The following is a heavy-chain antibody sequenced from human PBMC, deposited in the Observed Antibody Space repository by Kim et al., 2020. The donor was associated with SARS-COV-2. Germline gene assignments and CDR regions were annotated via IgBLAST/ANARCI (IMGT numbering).Heavy chain of an antibody. J-gene: IGHJ4*02. D-gene: IGHD6-19*01. V-gene: IGHV1-8*01. CDR3: ARGWVRQWLNYPDY. CDR1: GYTFTSYD. CDR2: MNPNSGNT. Sequence: ASVKVSCKASGYTFTSYDINWVRQATGQGLEWMGWMNPNSGNTGYAQKFQGRVTMTRNTSISTAYMELSSLRSEDTAVYYCARGWVRQWLNYPDYWGQGTLVTVSS.